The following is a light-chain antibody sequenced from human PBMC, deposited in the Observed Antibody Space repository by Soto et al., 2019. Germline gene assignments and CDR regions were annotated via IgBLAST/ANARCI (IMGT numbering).Light chain of an antibody. CDR2: EVS. CDR1: SSDVGGYNY. Sequence: QSALTQPASVSGSPGQSITISCTGTSSDVGGYNYVSWYQQHPDKAPKLTIYEVSNRPSGVSNRFSGSKSGNTASLTISGLQAEDEADYYCSSYASSSTPYVFGTGTKLTVL. V-gene: IGLV2-14*01. CDR3: SSYASSSTPYV. J-gene: IGLJ1*01.